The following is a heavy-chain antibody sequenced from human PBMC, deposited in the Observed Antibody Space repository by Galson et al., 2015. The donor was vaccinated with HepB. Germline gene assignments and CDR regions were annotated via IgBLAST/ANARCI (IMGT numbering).Heavy chain of an antibody. J-gene: IGHJ1*01. CDR3: ARSYSSSWFIYFQH. CDR1: GFIFSDYH. V-gene: IGHV3-11*01. Sequence: SLRLSCAAFGFIFSDYHMSWIRQAPGKGLEWVSYISSSGASAYYADSVKGRFTISRDNAKNSLYLQMNSLRAEDTAVYYCARSYSSSWFIYFQHWGQGTLVTVSS. CDR2: ISSSGASA. D-gene: IGHD6-13*01.